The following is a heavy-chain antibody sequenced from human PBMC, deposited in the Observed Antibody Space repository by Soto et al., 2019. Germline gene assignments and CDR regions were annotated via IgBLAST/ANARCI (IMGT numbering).Heavy chain of an antibody. CDR3: ARDAYCGGDCYSVGDY. J-gene: IGHJ4*02. D-gene: IGHD2-21*02. CDR1: GGTFSSNA. V-gene: IGHV1-69*01. CDR2: IIPIFGTA. Sequence: QVQLVQSGAEVKKPGSSVKVSCKGSGGTFSSNAISWVRHAPGQGLEWMGGIIPIFGTANYAQEFQGRVTITADESTSTAYMELSSLRSEDTAVYYCARDAYCGGDCYSVGDYWGQGTLVTVSS.